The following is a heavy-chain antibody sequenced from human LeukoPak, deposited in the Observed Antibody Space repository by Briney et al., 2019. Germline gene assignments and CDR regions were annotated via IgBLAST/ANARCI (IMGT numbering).Heavy chain of an antibody. CDR3: ARLGRFGEFSSWFDR. V-gene: IGHV5-51*01. CDR1: GYIFMTYW. D-gene: IGHD3-10*01. Sequence: GEXLKISCKVSGYIFMTYWIGWVRQKPGKGLEWVGIIYPGDSDTRYSPSFQGQVTISADKSIYTAFLQWSSLRASDTAIYYCARLGRFGEFSSWFDRWGQGTLVTVSS. CDR2: IYPGDSDT. J-gene: IGHJ5*02.